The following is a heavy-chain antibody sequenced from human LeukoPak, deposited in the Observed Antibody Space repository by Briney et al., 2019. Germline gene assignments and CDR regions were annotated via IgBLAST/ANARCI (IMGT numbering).Heavy chain of an antibody. D-gene: IGHD3-22*01. V-gene: IGHV3-21*01. Sequence: GGSLKLSCAASGFTFSSYSMNWVRQAPGKGLEWVSSISSSSSYIYYADSVKGRFTISRDNAKNSLYLQMNSLRAEDTAVYYCARDWSSGYYYHTPFDYWGQGTLVTVSS. J-gene: IGHJ4*02. CDR1: GFTFSSYS. CDR2: ISSSSSYI. CDR3: ARDWSSGYYYHTPFDY.